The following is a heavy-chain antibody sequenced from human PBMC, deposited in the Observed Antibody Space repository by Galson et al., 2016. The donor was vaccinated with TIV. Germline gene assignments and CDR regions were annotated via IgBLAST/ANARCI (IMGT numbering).Heavy chain of an antibody. CDR2: INPVFGIP. Sequence: SVKVSCKASGGTFSSSGISWVRQAPGQGLEWMGGINPVFGIPNYAQKFQGRVTITADESTRTAYMELSSLRSEDTAVYYCASPVSQTPPIRLHYYYYMNVWGKGTTVTVSS. V-gene: IGHV1-69*13. J-gene: IGHJ6*03. D-gene: IGHD5-12*01. CDR1: GGTFSSSG. CDR3: ASPVSQTPPIRLHYYYYMNV.